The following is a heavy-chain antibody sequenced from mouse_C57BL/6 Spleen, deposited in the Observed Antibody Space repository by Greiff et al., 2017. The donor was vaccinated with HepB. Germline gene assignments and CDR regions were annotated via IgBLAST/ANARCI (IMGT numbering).Heavy chain of an antibody. V-gene: IGHV1-9*01. J-gene: IGHJ3*01. D-gene: IGHD2-5*01. Sequence: QVQLQQSGAELMKPGASVKLSCKATGYTFTGYWIEWVKQRPGHGLEWIGEILPGSGSTNYNEKFKGKATFTADTSSNTAYMQLSSLTTEDSAIYYWASRAYYSNHEGFAYWGQGTLVTVSA. CDR3: ASRAYYSNHEGFAY. CDR2: ILPGSGST. CDR1: GYTFTGYW.